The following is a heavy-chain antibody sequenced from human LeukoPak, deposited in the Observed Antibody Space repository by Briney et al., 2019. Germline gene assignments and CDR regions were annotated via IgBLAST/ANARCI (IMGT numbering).Heavy chain of an antibody. D-gene: IGHD3-22*01. CDR3: ARDSKSYDSSGYTSFDY. Sequence: ASVKVSCKASGYTFTSYDFNWVRQATGQGLEWMGWMNPNSGNTGYAQKFQGRVTMTRNTSISTAYMELSSLRSEDTAVYYCARDSKSYDSSGYTSFDYWGQGTLVTVSS. CDR1: GYTFTSYD. CDR2: MNPNSGNT. V-gene: IGHV1-8*01. J-gene: IGHJ4*02.